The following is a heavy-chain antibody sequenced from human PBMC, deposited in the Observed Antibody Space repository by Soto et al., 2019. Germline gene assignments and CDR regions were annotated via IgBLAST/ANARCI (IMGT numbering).Heavy chain of an antibody. D-gene: IGHD1-26*01. CDR2: ISGYNGNT. CDR1: GYTFHNYG. V-gene: IGHV1-18*01. J-gene: IGHJ6*02. Sequence: ASVKVSCKASGYTFHNYGISWVRQVPGQGLEWMGWISGYNGNTNYAPKIQGRVTVTRDTSTATAYMELRGLRSDDTAKYYCAKGGAIVAAGTRVYLYNAMDVWGQGTTVTVSS. CDR3: AKGGAIVAAGTRVYLYNAMDV.